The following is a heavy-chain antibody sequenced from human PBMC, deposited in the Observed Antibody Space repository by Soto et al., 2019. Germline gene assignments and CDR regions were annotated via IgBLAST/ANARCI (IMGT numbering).Heavy chain of an antibody. V-gene: IGHV3-23*01. CDR1: GFTFKNYD. J-gene: IGHJ4*01. CDR2: ISGSGGVT. CDR3: TTDSHFTMILVRFDF. D-gene: IGHD3-22*01. Sequence: GGSLRLSFVASGFTFKNYDMRWIRQAPGKGLEWVSGISGSGGVTDYAAPVKGRFAISRDDSKNMVYLQMNSLKTEDTAVYYCTTDSHFTMILVRFDFWGLGTLVTVSS.